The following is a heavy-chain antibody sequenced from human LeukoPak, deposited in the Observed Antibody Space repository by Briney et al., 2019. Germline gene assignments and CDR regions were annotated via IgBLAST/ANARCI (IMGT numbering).Heavy chain of an antibody. CDR1: GFSFSTFT. J-gene: IGHJ4*02. Sequence: GGSLRLSCEASGFSFSTFTMNWVRQAPGKGLEWVSSISSSSSYIYYADSVKGRFTISRDNAKNSLFLQMNSLRAEDTAVYYCAREADYGDLIDYWGQGTLVTVSS. CDR3: AREADYGDLIDY. V-gene: IGHV3-21*01. D-gene: IGHD4-17*01. CDR2: ISSSSSYI.